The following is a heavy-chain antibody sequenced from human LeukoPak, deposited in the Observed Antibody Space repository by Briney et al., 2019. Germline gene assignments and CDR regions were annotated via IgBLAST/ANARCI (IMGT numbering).Heavy chain of an antibody. V-gene: IGHV4-61*02. CDR3: ARDHGGYSSSSEDYYYYYYMDV. CDR1: GGSISSGSYY. D-gene: IGHD6-6*01. J-gene: IGHJ6*03. CDR2: IYTSGST. Sequence: SETLSLTCTVSGGSISSGSYYWSWIRQPAGKGLEWIGRIYTSGSTNYNPSLKSRVTISVGTSKNQFSLKLSSVTAADTAVYYCARDHGGYSSSSEDYYYYYYMDVWGKGTTVTVSS.